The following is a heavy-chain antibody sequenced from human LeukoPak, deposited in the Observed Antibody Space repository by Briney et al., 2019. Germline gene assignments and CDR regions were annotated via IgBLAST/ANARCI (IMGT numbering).Heavy chain of an antibody. CDR2: ITGSGDYT. Sequence: GGSLRLSCAASGFTFSSAAMAWVRQAPGEGLEWVSSITGSGDYTYYADSVKGRFTISRGNSKNTLYLQMNSLRAEDTAVYYCANKPAGFDPWGQGTLVTVSS. CDR3: ANKPAGFDP. D-gene: IGHD1-14*01. J-gene: IGHJ5*02. V-gene: IGHV3-23*01. CDR1: GFTFSSAA.